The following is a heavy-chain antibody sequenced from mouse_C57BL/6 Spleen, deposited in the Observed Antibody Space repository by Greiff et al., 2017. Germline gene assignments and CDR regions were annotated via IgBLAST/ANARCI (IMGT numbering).Heavy chain of an antibody. Sequence: VQLQQSGAELVRPGASVKLSCTASGFNFKDDYMHWVKQRPEQGLEWIGWIDPENGDTEYASKFQGKATITADTSSNTAYLQLSSLTSEDTAVYYCTTLNWEFAYWGQGTLVTVSA. CDR2: IDPENGDT. V-gene: IGHV14-4*01. D-gene: IGHD4-1*01. CDR1: GFNFKDDY. CDR3: TTLNWEFAY. J-gene: IGHJ3*01.